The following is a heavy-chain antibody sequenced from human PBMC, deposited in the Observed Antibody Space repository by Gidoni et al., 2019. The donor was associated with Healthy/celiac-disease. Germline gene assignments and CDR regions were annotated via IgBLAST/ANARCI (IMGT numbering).Heavy chain of an antibody. Sequence: EVQLLESGGGLVQPGGSLRLSCAASGFTFSSYAMSWVRQAPGKGLEWVSAIGGSGGSTYYADSVKGRFTISRDNSKNTLYLQMNSLRAEDTAVYYCAKDNTEYSGYDPLDYWGQGTLVTVSS. D-gene: IGHD5-12*01. CDR3: AKDNTEYSGYDPLDY. V-gene: IGHV3-23*01. J-gene: IGHJ4*02. CDR2: IGGSGGST. CDR1: GFTFSSYA.